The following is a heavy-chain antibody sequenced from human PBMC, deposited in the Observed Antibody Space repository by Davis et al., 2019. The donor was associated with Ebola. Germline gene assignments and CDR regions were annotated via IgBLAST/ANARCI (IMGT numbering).Heavy chain of an antibody. Sequence: SETLSLTCTVSGGSISSSSYYWSWIRQPPGKGLEWIGYIYYSGSTNYNPSLKSRVTISVDTSKNQFSLKLSSVTAADTAVYYCAREAAMALDYWGREPWSPSPQ. CDR3: AREAAMALDY. J-gene: IGHJ4*02. V-gene: IGHV4-61*01. CDR1: GGSISSSSYY. CDR2: IYYSGST. D-gene: IGHD5-18*01.